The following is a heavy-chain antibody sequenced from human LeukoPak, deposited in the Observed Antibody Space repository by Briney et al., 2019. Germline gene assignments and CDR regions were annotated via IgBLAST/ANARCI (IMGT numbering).Heavy chain of an antibody. V-gene: IGHV1-69*04. J-gene: IGHJ6*02. CDR1: GGTFSSYA. CDR2: IIPILGIA. CDR3: ARPLRGYSYGYYYYYYGMDV. Sequence: GASVKVSCKASGGTFSSYAISWVRQAPGQGLEWMGRIIPILGIAIYAQKFQGRVTITADKSTSTAYMELSSLRSEDTAVYYCARPLRGYSYGYYYYYYGMDVWGQGTTVTVSS. D-gene: IGHD5-18*01.